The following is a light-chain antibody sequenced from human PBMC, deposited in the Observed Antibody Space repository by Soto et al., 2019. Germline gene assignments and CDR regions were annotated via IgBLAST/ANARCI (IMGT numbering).Light chain of an antibody. J-gene: IGKJ5*01. CDR3: QQYNNWPPT. V-gene: IGKV3D-15*01. CDR1: QSVSSN. CDR2: GAS. Sequence: EIVLTQSPGTLSLSPGERATLSCRASQSVSSNLAWYQQKPGQAPRLLIYGASSRATGIPDRFSGSGSGTEFTLTISSPQSEDFAVYYCQQYNNWPPTFGQGTRLEI.